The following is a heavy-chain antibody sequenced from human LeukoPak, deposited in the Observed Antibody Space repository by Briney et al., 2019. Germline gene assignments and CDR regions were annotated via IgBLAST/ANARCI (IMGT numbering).Heavy chain of an antibody. CDR3: AKDLRGLRYFDWLLYSDFY. CDR2: ISGSGGST. V-gene: IGHV3-23*01. Sequence: GGSLRLSCAASGFTFSSYAMSWVRQAPGKGLEWVSAISGSGGSTYYADSVKGRFTISRDNSKNTLYLQMNSLRAEDTAVYYCAKDLRGLRYFDWLLYSDFYWGQGTLVTVSS. D-gene: IGHD3-9*01. CDR1: GFTFSSYA. J-gene: IGHJ4*02.